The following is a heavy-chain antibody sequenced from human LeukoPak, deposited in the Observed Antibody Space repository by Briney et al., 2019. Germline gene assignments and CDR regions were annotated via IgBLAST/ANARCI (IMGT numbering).Heavy chain of an antibody. V-gene: IGHV1-69*13. CDR2: IIPIFGTA. Sequence: SVKVSCKASGGTFSSYAISWVRQAPGQGLEWREGIIPIFGTANYAQKFQGRVTITADESTSTAYMELSSLRSEDTAVYYCALRRYCSGGSCYSGNYWGQGTLVTVSS. D-gene: IGHD2-15*01. J-gene: IGHJ4*02. CDR1: GGTFSSYA. CDR3: ALRRYCSGGSCYSGNY.